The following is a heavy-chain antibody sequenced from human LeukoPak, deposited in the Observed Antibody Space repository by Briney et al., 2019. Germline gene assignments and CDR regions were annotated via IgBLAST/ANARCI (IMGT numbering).Heavy chain of an antibody. J-gene: IGHJ5*02. CDR1: GYTFTGQY. V-gene: IGHV1-2*02. Sequence: GASVKVSCKASGYTFTGQYIHWVRQAPGQGLEWMGWINPNSGGTNYAQKFQGRVTMTRDTSITTTYMELSRLRSDVTAVYYCARVVTTTWNSYTGWFDPWGQGTLVTVSS. D-gene: IGHD4-11*01. CDR3: ARVVTTTWNSYTGWFDP. CDR2: INPNSGGT.